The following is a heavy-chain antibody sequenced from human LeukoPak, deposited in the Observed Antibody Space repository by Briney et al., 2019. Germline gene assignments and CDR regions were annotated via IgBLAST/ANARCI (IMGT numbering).Heavy chain of an antibody. V-gene: IGHV4-38-2*02. Sequence: SETLSLTCTVSGYSISSGYYWGWIRQPPGKGLEWIGSIYHSGSTYYNPSLKSRVTISVDTSKNQFSLKLSSVTAADTAVYYCARGSGWFDYWGQGTLVTVSS. CDR2: IYHSGST. D-gene: IGHD2-15*01. CDR1: GYSISSGYY. J-gene: IGHJ4*02. CDR3: ARGSGWFDY.